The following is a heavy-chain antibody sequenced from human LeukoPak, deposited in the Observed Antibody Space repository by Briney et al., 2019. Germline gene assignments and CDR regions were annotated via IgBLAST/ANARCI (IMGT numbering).Heavy chain of an antibody. CDR3: AKAFGYSSGWGPWYFDL. Sequence: GGSLRLSCAASGFTVSSNYMSWVRQAPGKGLEWVSVIYSGGSTYYADSVKGRFTISRDNSKNTLYLQMNSLRAEDTAVYYCAKAFGYSSGWGPWYFDLWGRGTLVTVSS. D-gene: IGHD6-19*01. V-gene: IGHV3-53*01. CDR2: IYSGGST. CDR1: GFTVSSNY. J-gene: IGHJ2*01.